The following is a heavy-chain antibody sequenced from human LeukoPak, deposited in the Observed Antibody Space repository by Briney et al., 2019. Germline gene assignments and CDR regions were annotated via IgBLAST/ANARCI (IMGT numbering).Heavy chain of an antibody. V-gene: IGHV3-53*01. CDR2: IYSGGNT. Sequence: PGGSLRLSCAASGFTVSSNCMTWVRQAPGKGLEWVSVIYSGGNTKYADSVKGRFIISRNNYKTTLYLQMNSLSAEDTAMYYCARGGDPYGSGHYYFDYWGQGTLVTVSS. J-gene: IGHJ4*02. D-gene: IGHD3-10*01. CDR3: ARGGDPYGSGHYYFDY. CDR1: GFTVSSNC.